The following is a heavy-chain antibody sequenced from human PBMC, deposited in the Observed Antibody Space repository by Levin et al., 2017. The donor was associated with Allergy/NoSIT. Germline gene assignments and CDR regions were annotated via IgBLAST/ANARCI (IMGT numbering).Heavy chain of an antibody. J-gene: IGHJ4*02. Sequence: GASVKVSCKASGGTFSSYAISWVRQAPGQGLEWMGGIIPIFGTANYAQKFQGRVTITADESTSTAYMELSSLRSEDTAVYYCARVYSSGWGAAYYFDYWGQGTLVTVSS. CDR1: GGTFSSYA. CDR3: ARVYSSGWGAAYYFDY. D-gene: IGHD6-19*01. V-gene: IGHV1-69*13. CDR2: IIPIFGTA.